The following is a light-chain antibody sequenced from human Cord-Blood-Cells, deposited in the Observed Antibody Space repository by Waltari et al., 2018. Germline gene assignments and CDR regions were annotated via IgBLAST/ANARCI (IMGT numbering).Light chain of an antibody. CDR1: ISDVCGYNY. CDR3: SSYARRYTFVV. V-gene: IGLV2-11*01. CDR2: DVR. Sequence: QSALTQPRSVSGSPGQSVTIACTGTISDVCGYNYVSWYQQLPDRSPKLMIYDVRKRPSGLPHRFYASTCGQTGSLTSSGLRGSETAVYHSSSYARRYTFVVFGG. J-gene: IGLJ2*01.